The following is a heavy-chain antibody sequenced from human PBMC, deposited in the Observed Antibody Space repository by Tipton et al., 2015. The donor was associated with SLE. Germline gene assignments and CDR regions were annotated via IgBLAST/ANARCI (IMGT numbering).Heavy chain of an antibody. Sequence: SLRLSCAASGFTFSSYAMGWVRQAPGKGLEWVSAISGSGGSTYYADSVKGRFTISRDNSKNTLYLQMNSLRAEDTAVYYCANFYSTSYYYGMDVWGQGTTVTVSS. CDR3: ANFYSTSYYYGMDV. D-gene: IGHD4-11*01. J-gene: IGHJ6*02. V-gene: IGHV3-23*01. CDR1: GFTFSSYA. CDR2: ISGSGGST.